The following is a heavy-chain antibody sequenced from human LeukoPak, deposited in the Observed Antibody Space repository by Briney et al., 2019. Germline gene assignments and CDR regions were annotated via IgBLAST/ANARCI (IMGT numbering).Heavy chain of an antibody. CDR1: GDTLTELS. V-gene: IGHV1-24*01. J-gene: IGHJ4*02. D-gene: IGHD3-9*01. CDR3: ATGGPWGLLKY. CDR2: FDPEHGEM. Sequence: GASVKVSCKVSGDTLTELSTHGVRQAPGKGLEWMGGFDPEHGEMICAQKLQGRVTMTEDRSTDTAYMELSSLRSEDTAVYYCATGGPWGLLKYWGQGTLVTVSS.